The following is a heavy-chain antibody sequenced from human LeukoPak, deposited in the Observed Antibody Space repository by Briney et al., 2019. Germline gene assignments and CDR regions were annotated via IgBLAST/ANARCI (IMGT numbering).Heavy chain of an antibody. D-gene: IGHD3-3*01. V-gene: IGHV4-39*07. CDR3: ARLNDDFWSGYHA. J-gene: IGHJ5*02. CDR1: GGSISSSSYY. CDR2: IYYSGST. Sequence: SETLSLTCTVSGGSISSSSYYWGWIRQPPGKGLEWIGSIYYSGSTYYNPSLKSRVTISVDTSKNQFSLKLSSVTAADTAVYYCARLNDDFWSGYHAWGQGTLVTVSS.